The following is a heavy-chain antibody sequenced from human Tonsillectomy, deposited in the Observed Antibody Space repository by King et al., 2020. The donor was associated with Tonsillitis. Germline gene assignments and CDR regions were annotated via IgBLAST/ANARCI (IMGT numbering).Heavy chain of an antibody. V-gene: IGHV3-7*01. CDR3: ARDHAYSSFDY. CDR1: AFTFSRSW. CDR2: INPDGSEE. Sequence: VQLVESGGDLVQPGGSLRLSCAASAFTFSRSWMAWVRQAPGTGLEWVASINPDGSEEYYVASLKGRFTISRDNSKNTVYLQMTSLGADDSAVYYCARDHAYSSFDYWGQGTLVTVSS. J-gene: IGHJ4*02. D-gene: IGHD6-19*01.